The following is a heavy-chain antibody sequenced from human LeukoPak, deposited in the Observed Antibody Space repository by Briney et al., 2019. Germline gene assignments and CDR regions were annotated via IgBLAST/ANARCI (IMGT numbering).Heavy chain of an antibody. CDR2: IKPDGSEK. J-gene: IGHJ4*02. V-gene: IGHV3-7*01. CDR1: GFTFSSYW. CDR3: ASGYSSSWATFDY. Sequence: GGSLRLSCAASGFTFSSYWMTWVRQAPGKGLEWVANIKPDGSEKYYVDSVKGRFTISRDNAKNSLYLQMNSLRAEDTAVYYCASGYSSSWATFDYWGQGTLVTVSS. D-gene: IGHD6-13*01.